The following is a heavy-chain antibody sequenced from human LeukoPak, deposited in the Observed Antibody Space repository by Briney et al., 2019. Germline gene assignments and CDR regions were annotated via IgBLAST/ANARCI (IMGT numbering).Heavy chain of an antibody. CDR3: ARADYYDYYYYMDV. V-gene: IGHV4-39*01. Sequence: SETLSLTCTVSGGSISSSSYYWGWIRQPPGKGLEWIGSIYYSGSTYYNPSLKSRVTISVDTSKNQFSLKLSSVTAADTAVYYCARADYYDYYYYMDVWGKGTTVTVSS. CDR1: GGSISSSSYY. CDR2: IYYSGST. J-gene: IGHJ6*03. D-gene: IGHD3-10*01.